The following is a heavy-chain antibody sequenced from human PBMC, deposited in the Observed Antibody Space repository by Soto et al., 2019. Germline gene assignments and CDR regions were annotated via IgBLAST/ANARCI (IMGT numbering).Heavy chain of an antibody. CDR3: ARPVLDSLTGYYRADIYFDY. V-gene: IGHV1-3*01. CDR1: GYTFTSYA. Sequence: EASVKVSCKASGYTFTSYAMHWVRQAPGQRLEWMGWINAGNGNTKYSQKFQGRVTITRDTSASTAYMELSSLRSEDTAVYYCARPVLDSLTGYYRADIYFDYWGQGTLVTVSS. CDR2: INAGNGNT. D-gene: IGHD3-9*01. J-gene: IGHJ4*02.